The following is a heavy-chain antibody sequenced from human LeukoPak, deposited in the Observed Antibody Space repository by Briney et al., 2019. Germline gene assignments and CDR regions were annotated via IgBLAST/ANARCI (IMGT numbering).Heavy chain of an antibody. CDR1: GFTFSSYS. D-gene: IGHD1-14*01. J-gene: IGHJ5*02. Sequence: GGSLRLSCAASGFTFSSYSMNWVRQVPGKGLEWVSSISSSSSYIYYADSVKGRFTISRDNSKNTLYLQMNSLRAEDTAVYYCASHETGAPNWFDPWGQGTLVTVSS. V-gene: IGHV3-21*04. CDR2: ISSSSSYI. CDR3: ASHETGAPNWFDP.